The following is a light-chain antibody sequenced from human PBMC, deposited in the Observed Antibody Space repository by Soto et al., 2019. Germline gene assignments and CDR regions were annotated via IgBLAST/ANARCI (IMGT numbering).Light chain of an antibody. CDR3: HQYGSSPTT. J-gene: IGKJ5*01. CDR1: QSLTNNY. Sequence: EIVLTQSPGTLSLSPGERATLSCRASQSLTNNYFAWYQQKPGQAPRLLIYGTSYRATGIPDRFSGSGSGTDFSLTISRLEPEDFAVYYCHQYGSSPTTLGQGTRLEI. V-gene: IGKV3-20*01. CDR2: GTS.